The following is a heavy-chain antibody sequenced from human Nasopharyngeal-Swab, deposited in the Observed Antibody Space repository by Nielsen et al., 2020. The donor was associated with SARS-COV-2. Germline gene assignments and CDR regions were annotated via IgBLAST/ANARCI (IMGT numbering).Heavy chain of an antibody. V-gene: IGHV1-69*13. D-gene: IGHD4-17*01. CDR3: ANFPDGDYLERSLNDAFDI. CDR1: GYTLTELS. J-gene: IGHJ3*02. CDR2: IIPIFGTA. Sequence: SVKVSCKVSGYTLTELSMHWVRQAPGQGLEWMGGIIPIFGTANYAQKFQGRVTITADESTSTAYMELSSLRSEDTAVYYCANFPDGDYLERSLNDAFDIWGQGTMVTVSS.